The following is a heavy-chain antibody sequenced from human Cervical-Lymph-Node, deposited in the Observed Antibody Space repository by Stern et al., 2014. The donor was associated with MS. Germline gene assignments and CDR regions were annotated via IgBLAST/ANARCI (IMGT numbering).Heavy chain of an antibody. V-gene: IGHV5-51*01. CDR2: IYPGDSDT. CDR1: GYSFNDYW. D-gene: IGHD5-18*01. Sequence: EVQLEESGAEVKQPGESLKISCQGSGYSFNDYWIGWVRQVPGKGLEFMGVIYPGDSDTRYSPSFQGQVTISADKSISTAYLQWNSLKASDSAMYFCVRQAGYSYALDYWGQGTLLTVSS. CDR3: VRQAGYSYALDY. J-gene: IGHJ4*02.